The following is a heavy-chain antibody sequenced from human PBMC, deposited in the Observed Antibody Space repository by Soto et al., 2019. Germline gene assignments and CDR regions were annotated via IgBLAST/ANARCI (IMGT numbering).Heavy chain of an antibody. D-gene: IGHD3-10*01. CDR1: GDSISSGDYY. V-gene: IGHV4-30-4*01. CDR2: IYYSGST. Sequence: PSETLSLTCTVSGDSISSGDYYWSWIRQPPGKGLEWIGYIYYSGSTYYNPSLKSRVTISVDTSKNQFSLKLSSVTAADTAVYYCARVAITMVRGVLDYWGQGTLVTVSS. CDR3: ARVAITMVRGVLDY. J-gene: IGHJ4*02.